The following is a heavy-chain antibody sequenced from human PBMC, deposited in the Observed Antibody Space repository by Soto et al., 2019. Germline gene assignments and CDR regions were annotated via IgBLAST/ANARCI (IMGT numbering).Heavy chain of an antibody. CDR1: GGTFSSYT. D-gene: IGHD4-17*01. CDR2: IIPILGIA. CDR3: AREGYGDYRDPSYYGMDV. V-gene: IGHV1-69*08. J-gene: IGHJ6*02. Sequence: QVQLVQSGAEVKKPGSSVKVSCKASGGTFSSYTISWVRQAPGQGLEWMGRIIPILGIANYAQKFQGRVTIPADKSTSTAYMELSSLRSEDTAVYYCAREGYGDYRDPSYYGMDVWGQGTTVTVSS.